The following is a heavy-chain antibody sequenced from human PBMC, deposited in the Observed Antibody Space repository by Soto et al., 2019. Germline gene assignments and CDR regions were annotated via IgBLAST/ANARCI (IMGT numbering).Heavy chain of an antibody. Sequence: EVQLVESGGGLVQPGRSLRLSCAASGFTFDDYAMHWVRQAPGKGLEWVSGISWNSGSIGYADSVKGRFTISRDNAKNSLYLQMNSLRAEDTALYYCAKTPSPAVTSAFDIWGQGTMVTVSS. J-gene: IGHJ3*02. CDR2: ISWNSGSI. V-gene: IGHV3-9*01. CDR1: GFTFDDYA. CDR3: AKTPSPAVTSAFDI. D-gene: IGHD2-2*01.